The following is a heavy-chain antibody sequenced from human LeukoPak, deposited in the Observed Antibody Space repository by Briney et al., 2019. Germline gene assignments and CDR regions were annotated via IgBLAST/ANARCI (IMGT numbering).Heavy chain of an antibody. CDR2: ISDSGGST. Sequence: GGSLRLSCSASGFPFSSYAMHWVRQAPGKGLEYVSAISDSGGSTYYADSVKGRFTISRDNSKNTLYLQMSSLRAEDTAVYYCGLAAYYYDSSGSDDAFDIWGQGTMVIVSS. J-gene: IGHJ3*02. V-gene: IGHV3-64D*09. D-gene: IGHD3-22*01. CDR3: GLAAYYYDSSGSDDAFDI. CDR1: GFPFSSYA.